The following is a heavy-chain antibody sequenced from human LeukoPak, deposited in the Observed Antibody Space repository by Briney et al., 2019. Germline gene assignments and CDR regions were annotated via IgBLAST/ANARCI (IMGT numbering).Heavy chain of an antibody. CDR3: AREIWDNWKPELFDY. V-gene: IGHV1-2*02. CDR2: INPNSGGT. CDR1: GYTFTGYY. Sequence: ASVKVSCKASGYTFTGYYMHWVRQAPGQGLEWMGWINPNSGGTNYAQKFQGRVTMTRDTSISTAYMELSRLRSDDTAVYYCAREIWDNWKPELFDYWGQGTLVTVSS. D-gene: IGHD1-20*01. J-gene: IGHJ4*02.